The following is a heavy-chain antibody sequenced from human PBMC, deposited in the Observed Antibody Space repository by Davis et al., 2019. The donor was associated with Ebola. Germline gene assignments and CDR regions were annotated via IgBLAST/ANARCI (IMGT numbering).Heavy chain of an antibody. J-gene: IGHJ3*02. CDR3: VRILAMYVNALDI. CDR1: GYSFTNYW. Sequence: GESLKISCKGSGYSFTNYWIGWVRQMPGKGLEWMGIVYPGDSDTRYSPSFQGQVTISADKSISTAYLQWSSLKASDTAMYYCVRILAMYVNALDIWGQGTMVTVSS. V-gene: IGHV5-51*01. CDR2: VYPGDSDT. D-gene: IGHD2-8*01.